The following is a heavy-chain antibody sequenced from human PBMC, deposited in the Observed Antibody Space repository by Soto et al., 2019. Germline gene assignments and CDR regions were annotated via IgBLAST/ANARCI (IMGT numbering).Heavy chain of an antibody. Sequence: TLSLTCPVSGGSISSGGYYWSWIRQHPGKGLEWIGYIYYSGSTYYNPSLKSRVTISVDTSKDQFSLKLSSVTAADTAVYYCARVRECGFDYWGQGTLVTVSS. CDR3: ARVRECGFDY. D-gene: IGHD3-10*01. CDR2: IYYSGST. V-gene: IGHV4-31*03. CDR1: GGSISSGGYY. J-gene: IGHJ4*02.